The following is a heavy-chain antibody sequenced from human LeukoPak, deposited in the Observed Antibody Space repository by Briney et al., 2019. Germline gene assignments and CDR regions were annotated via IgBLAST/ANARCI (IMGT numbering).Heavy chain of an antibody. CDR3: LPYYYASTWVFDP. CDR2: ISYSGTT. CDR1: GGSISSSSYY. Sequence: SGTLSLTCTVSGGSISSSSYYGGWIRQPPGKGLEWIGSISYSGTTYYNPSLKSRVTISVDTSKNQFFLKLTSVTAADTAVYYCLPYYYASTWVFDPWGQGTLVTVSS. D-gene: IGHD3-22*01. J-gene: IGHJ5*02. V-gene: IGHV4-39*01.